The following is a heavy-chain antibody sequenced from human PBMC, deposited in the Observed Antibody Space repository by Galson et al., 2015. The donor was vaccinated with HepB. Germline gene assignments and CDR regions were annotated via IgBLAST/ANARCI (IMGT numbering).Heavy chain of an antibody. CDR1: GFTFSSYG. Sequence: SLRLSCAASGFTFSSYGMHWVRQAPGKGLEWVAVISYDGSNKYYADSVKGRFTISRDNSKNTLYLQMNSLRAEDTAVYYCAKDVGENYDFWSGYYTNNWFDPWGQGTLVTVSS. J-gene: IGHJ5*02. V-gene: IGHV3-30*18. CDR3: AKDVGENYDFWSGYYTNNWFDP. D-gene: IGHD3-3*01. CDR2: ISYDGSNK.